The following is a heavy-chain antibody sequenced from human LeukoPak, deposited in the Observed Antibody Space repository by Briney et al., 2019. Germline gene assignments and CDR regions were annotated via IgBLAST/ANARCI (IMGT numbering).Heavy chain of an antibody. CDR3: EREVIAAAGRSY. J-gene: IGHJ4*02. Sequence: PGGSMRLSCAASGFTLSSNYMSWVRQAPGKWLEWVSVIYSGGSTYYAESVKGRFTISRDNSKNTLYLQIKSLRPEDTAVYYCEREVIAAAGRSYWGQGTLVTVSS. CDR2: IYSGGST. V-gene: IGHV3-53*01. D-gene: IGHD6-13*01. CDR1: GFTLSSNY.